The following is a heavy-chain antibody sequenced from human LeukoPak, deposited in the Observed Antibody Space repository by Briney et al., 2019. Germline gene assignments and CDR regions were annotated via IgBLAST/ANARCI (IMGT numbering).Heavy chain of an antibody. CDR1: GFTFSNAW. CDR3: TTYVKIRTAHDY. CDR2: IKSKTDGGTT. J-gene: IGHJ4*02. V-gene: IGHV3-15*01. D-gene: IGHD5-18*01. Sequence: GGSLRLSCAPSGFTFSNAWMSWVRQAPGKGLEWVGRIKSKTDGGTTDYAAPVKGRFTISRDDSKNTLYLQMNSLKTEDTAVYYCTTYVKIRTAHDYWGQGTLVTVSS.